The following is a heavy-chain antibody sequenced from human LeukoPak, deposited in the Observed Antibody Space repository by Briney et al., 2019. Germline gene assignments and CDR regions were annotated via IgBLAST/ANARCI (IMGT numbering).Heavy chain of an antibody. J-gene: IGHJ4*02. Sequence: SQTLSLTCAISGDSVSSNSAAWNWIRQSPSRGLEWLGRTYYRSRWSNNYVMSVRRRTSINPDTSKNQFSLQLNSVTPEDTAVYYCARIVGGEPDYWGQGTLVTVSS. CDR1: GDSVSSNSAA. CDR2: TYYRSRWSN. CDR3: ARIVGGEPDY. D-gene: IGHD2-21*01. V-gene: IGHV6-1*01.